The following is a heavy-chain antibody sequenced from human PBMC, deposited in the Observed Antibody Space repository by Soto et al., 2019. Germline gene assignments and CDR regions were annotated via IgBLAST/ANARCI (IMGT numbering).Heavy chain of an antibody. D-gene: IGHD3-3*01. CDR1: RCTFSSYA. J-gene: IGHJ6*02. CDR3: ARDHPHDLYGMDV. CDR2: IIPIFGTA. V-gene: IGHV1-69*13. Sequence: SVKVSCKASRCTFSSYAISLVRQAPGQGLEWMGGIIPIFGTANYAQKFQGRVTITADESTSTAYMELSSLRSEDTAVYYCARDHPHDLYGMDVWGQGTTVTVSS.